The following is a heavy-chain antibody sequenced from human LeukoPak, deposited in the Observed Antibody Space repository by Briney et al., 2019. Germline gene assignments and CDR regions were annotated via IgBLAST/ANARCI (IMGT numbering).Heavy chain of an antibody. CDR1: GGSISSYY. Sequence: SETLSLTCTVSGGSISSYYWSWIRQPPGKGLEWIGYIYHSGSTDYNPSLKSRVTISVDRSKNQFSLKLSSVTAADTAVYYCARGITGTFPLDYWGQGTLVTVSS. CDR2: IYHSGST. V-gene: IGHV4-59*12. J-gene: IGHJ4*02. CDR3: ARGITGTFPLDY. D-gene: IGHD1-20*01.